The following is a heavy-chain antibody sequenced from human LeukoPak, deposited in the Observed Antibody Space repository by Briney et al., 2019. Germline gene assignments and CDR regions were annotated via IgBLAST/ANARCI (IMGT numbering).Heavy chain of an antibody. V-gene: IGHV5-51*01. J-gene: IGHJ4*02. Sequence: GESLKISRKGSGYSFTSYWIGWVRQMPGKGLEWMGIIYSPSFQGQVTISADKSISAAYLQWSSLKASDTAMYYCARRGSGWYWDYWGQGTLVTVSS. CDR2: IY. D-gene: IGHD6-19*01. CDR3: ARRGSGWYWDY. CDR1: GYSFTSYW.